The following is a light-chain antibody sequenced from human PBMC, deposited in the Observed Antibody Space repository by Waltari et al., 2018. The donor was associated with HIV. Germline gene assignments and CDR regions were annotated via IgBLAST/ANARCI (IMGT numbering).Light chain of an antibody. CDR1: SNDVGNYNL. J-gene: IGLJ2*01. V-gene: IGLV2-23*02. CDR2: EVT. Sequence: QSALTQPASVSGSPGQSITIPCTSNDVGNYNLFSWYQQDPGKAPRLMIVEVTKRPSGVSDRFSGSKSGNTASLTISGLQAEDEADYYCASYGGTSNFVFGGGTRVTVL. CDR3: ASYGGTSNFV.